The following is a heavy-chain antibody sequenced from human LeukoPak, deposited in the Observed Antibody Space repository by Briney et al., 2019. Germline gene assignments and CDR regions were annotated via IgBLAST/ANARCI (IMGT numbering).Heavy chain of an antibody. J-gene: IGHJ6*04. CDR2: ISYDGSNK. CDR1: GFTFSSYG. Sequence: GRSLRLSCAASGFTFSSYGMHWVRQAPGKGLEWVAVISYDGSNKYYADSVKGRFTISRDNSKNTLYLQMNSLRAEDTAVYYCASFGARPVDVWGKGTTVTVSS. CDR3: ASFGARPVDV. V-gene: IGHV3-30*03. D-gene: IGHD6-6*01.